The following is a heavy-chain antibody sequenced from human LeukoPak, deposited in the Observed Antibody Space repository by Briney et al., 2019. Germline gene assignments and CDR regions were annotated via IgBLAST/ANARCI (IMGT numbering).Heavy chain of an antibody. V-gene: IGHV3-33*01. CDR3: ARIRLGSESYSVDY. CDR2: IWYDGTNK. J-gene: IGHJ4*02. CDR1: GFTFSEYG. Sequence: PGGSLRLSCAASGFTFSEYGMHWVRQAPGKGLEWVAVIWYDGTNKNYADSVKGRFTISRDNSKKTLFLQINSLRAEDTAVYYCARIRLGSESYSVDYWGQGTLVTVSS. D-gene: IGHD3-10*01.